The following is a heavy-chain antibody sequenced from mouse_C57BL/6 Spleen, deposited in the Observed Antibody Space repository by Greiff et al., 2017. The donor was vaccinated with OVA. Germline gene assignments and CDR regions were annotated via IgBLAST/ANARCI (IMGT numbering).Heavy chain of an antibody. CDR1: DSEVFPIAY. Sequence: QVQLQQSGSELRSPGSSVKLSCKDFDSEVFPIAYMSWVRQKPGHGFEWIGGILPSIGRTIYGEKFEDKATLDADTLSNTAYLELNSLTSEDSAIYYCARRSSYGGLGYFDVWGTGTTVTVSS. D-gene: IGHD1-1*01. V-gene: IGHV15-2*01. CDR2: ILPSIGRT. J-gene: IGHJ1*03. CDR3: ARRSSYGGLGYFDV.